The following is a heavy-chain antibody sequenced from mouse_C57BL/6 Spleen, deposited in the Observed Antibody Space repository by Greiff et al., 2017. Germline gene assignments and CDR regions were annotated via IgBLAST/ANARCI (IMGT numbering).Heavy chain of an antibody. J-gene: IGHJ2*01. V-gene: IGHV1-72*01. D-gene: IGHD1-1*01. CDR1: GYTFTSYW. CDR3: ARSTVTTVVATDY. CDR2: IDPNSGGT. Sequence: VQLQQPGAELVKPGASVKLSCKASGYTFTSYWMHWVKQRPGRGLEWIGRIDPNSGGTKYNEKFKSKATLTVDKPSSSAYMQLSRLTSEDSAVYYCARSTVTTVVATDYWGQGTTLTVSS.